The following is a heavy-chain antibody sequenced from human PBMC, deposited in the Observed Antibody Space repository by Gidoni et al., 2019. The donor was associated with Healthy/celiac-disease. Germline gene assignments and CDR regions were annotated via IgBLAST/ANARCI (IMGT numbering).Heavy chain of an antibody. Sequence: QVQLVQSGAEVKKPGDSVKVSCKASGYTFTGYYMYGVRQDPGQGLDWMGRINPNSGGANYAQKFQGRVTMTRDPAISTAYMELSRLRADDTAVYYCARWGPLGYCSSTSCLNWFDPWGQGTLVTVSS. CDR3: ARWGPLGYCSSTSCLNWFDP. V-gene: IGHV1-2*06. CDR2: INPNSGGA. D-gene: IGHD2-2*01. CDR1: GYTFTGYY. J-gene: IGHJ5*02.